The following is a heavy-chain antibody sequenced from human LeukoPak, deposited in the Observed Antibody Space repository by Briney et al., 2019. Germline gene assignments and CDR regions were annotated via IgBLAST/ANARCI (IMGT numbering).Heavy chain of an antibody. CDR1: GFTFSSYA. CDR3: ARDLDGMDV. J-gene: IGHJ6*02. Sequence: GGSLRLPCAASGFTFSSYAMHWVRQAPGKGLEWVAVISYDGSNKYYADSVKGRFTISRDNSKNTLYLQMNSLRAEDTAVYYCARDLDGMDVWGQGTTVTVSS. V-gene: IGHV3-30-3*01. CDR2: ISYDGSNK.